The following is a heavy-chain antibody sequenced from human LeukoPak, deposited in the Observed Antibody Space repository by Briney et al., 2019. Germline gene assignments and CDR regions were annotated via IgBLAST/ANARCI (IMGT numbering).Heavy chain of an antibody. CDR3: ARTLLDLVLLDYYYYGMDV. V-gene: IGHV1-69*04. Sequence: ASVKVSCKASGGTFSSYAISWVRQAPGQGLEWMGRIIPILGIANYAQKFQGRVTITADKSTSTAYMELSSLRSEDTAMYYCARTLLDLVLLDYYYYGMDVWGQGTTVTVSS. J-gene: IGHJ6*02. CDR2: IIPILGIA. D-gene: IGHD6-13*01. CDR1: GGTFSSYA.